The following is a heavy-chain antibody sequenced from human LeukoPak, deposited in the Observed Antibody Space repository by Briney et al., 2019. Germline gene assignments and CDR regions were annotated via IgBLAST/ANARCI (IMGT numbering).Heavy chain of an antibody. CDR1: GFTFSHYG. D-gene: IGHD4-23*01. V-gene: IGHV3-48*01. J-gene: IGHJ4*02. Sequence: GGTLRLSCAASGFTFSHYGMNWVRQAPGKGLEWVSYISGHSSTIYYADSVKGRFTISRDNAKNSPYLQMNSLRAEDTAVYYCARDWNYGGGFDYWGQGTLVTVSS. CDR3: ARDWNYGGGFDY. CDR2: ISGHSSTI.